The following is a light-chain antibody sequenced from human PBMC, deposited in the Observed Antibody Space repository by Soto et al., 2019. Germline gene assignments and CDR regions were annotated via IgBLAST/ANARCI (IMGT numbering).Light chain of an antibody. CDR1: QSISSY. J-gene: IGKJ1*01. CDR3: QQSYSTPPWT. CDR2: AAS. V-gene: IGKV1-39*01. Sequence: DIQMTQSPSSLSASVGDRVTITCRASQSISSYLNWYQQKPGKAPKLLIYAASSLQSGVPSRFSGSGSGTDFTLTISSLQPEDFATYYCQQSYSTPPWTFGQVNKVEIK.